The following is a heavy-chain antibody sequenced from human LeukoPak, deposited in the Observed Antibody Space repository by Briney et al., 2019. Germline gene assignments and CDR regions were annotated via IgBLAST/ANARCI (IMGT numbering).Heavy chain of an antibody. J-gene: IGHJ6*02. CDR3: ARAALGIWNYYYGMDV. CDR2: INPNSGGT. D-gene: IGHD7-27*01. V-gene: IGHV1-2*02. CDR1: GYTFTGYY. Sequence: ASVKVSCKASGYTFTGYYMHWVRQAPGQGLEWMGWINPNSGGTNSAQKFQGRVTMTRDTSISTAYMELSRLRSDDTAVYYCARAALGIWNYYYGMDVWGQGTTVTVSS.